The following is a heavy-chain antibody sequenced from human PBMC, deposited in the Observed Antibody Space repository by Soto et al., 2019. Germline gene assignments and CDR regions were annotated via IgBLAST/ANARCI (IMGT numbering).Heavy chain of an antibody. CDR3: ARALDFWSGYLSD. CDR2: ISSGGTTI. CDR1: GVTLSSSE. D-gene: IGHD3-3*01. J-gene: IGHJ4*02. V-gene: IGHV3-48*03. Sequence: GSLRPSCVGSGVTLSSSEMNWVRQAPGKGLEWVSYISSGGTTIYYADPVKGRFTISRDNAKNSLDLQMNSLRADDTAIYYCARALDFWSGYLSDWGQGTLVTVSS.